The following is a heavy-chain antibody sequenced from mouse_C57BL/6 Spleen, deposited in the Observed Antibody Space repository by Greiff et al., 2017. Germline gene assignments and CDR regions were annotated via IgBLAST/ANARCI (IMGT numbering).Heavy chain of an antibody. CDR3: ARGIWSYAMDY. CDR1: GYTFTDYN. D-gene: IGHD1-1*02. J-gene: IGHJ4*01. V-gene: IGHV1-22*01. CDR2: INPNNGGT. Sequence: EVKLMESGPELVKPGASVKMSCKASGYTFTDYNMHWVKQSHGKSLEWIGYINPNNGGTSYNQKFKGKATLTVNKSSSTAYMELRSLTSEDSAVYYCARGIWSYAMDYWGQGTSVTVSS.